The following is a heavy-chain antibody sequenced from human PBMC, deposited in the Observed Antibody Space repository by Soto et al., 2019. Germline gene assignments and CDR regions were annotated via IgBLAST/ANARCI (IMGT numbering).Heavy chain of an antibody. D-gene: IGHD2-2*01. V-gene: IGHV3-7*01. Sequence: EVQLVESGGGLVQPGGSLRLSCAASGFTFSSYWMSWVRQAPGKGLEWVANIKQDGSEKYYVDSVKGRFTISRDNAKNSLYLQMNSLRAEDTAVYYCARKYCSSTSCYRNWYFDLWGRGTLVTVSS. CDR3: ARKYCSSTSCYRNWYFDL. CDR1: GFTFSSYW. J-gene: IGHJ2*01. CDR2: IKQDGSEK.